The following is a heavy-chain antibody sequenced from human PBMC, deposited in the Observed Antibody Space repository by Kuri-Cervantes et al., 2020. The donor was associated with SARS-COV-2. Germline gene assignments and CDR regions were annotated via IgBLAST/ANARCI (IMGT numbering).Heavy chain of an antibody. Sequence: SGPTLVKPTQTLTLTCTFSGFSLSTSGMCVSWIRQPPGKALEWLARIDWDDDKYYSTSLKTRLTISKDTSKNQVVLTMTNMDPVDTATYYCARISYDFWSGYHLFDYWGQGTPVTVSS. J-gene: IGHJ4*02. CDR1: GFSLSTSGMC. D-gene: IGHD3-3*01. V-gene: IGHV2-70*11. CDR2: IDWDDDK. CDR3: ARISYDFWSGYHLFDY.